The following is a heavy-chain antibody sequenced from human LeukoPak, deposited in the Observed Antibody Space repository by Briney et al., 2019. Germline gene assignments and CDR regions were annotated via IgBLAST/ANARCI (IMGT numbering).Heavy chain of an antibody. CDR1: GFTFSSYW. Sequence: PGGPLRLSCAASGFTFSSYWMHWVRQAPGKGLVWVSRIYSDGSRTGYADSVKGRFTISGDNAKNTLYLQMNSLRAEDTAVYYCAKDDFEGIAAVQDYWGQGTLVTVSS. D-gene: IGHD6-13*01. J-gene: IGHJ4*02. CDR2: IYSDGSRT. CDR3: AKDDFEGIAAVQDY. V-gene: IGHV3-74*01.